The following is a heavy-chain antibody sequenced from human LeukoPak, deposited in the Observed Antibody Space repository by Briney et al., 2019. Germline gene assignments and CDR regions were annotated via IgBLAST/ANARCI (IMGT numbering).Heavy chain of an antibody. CDR3: ARDGGPYYDFWSGYSPGYFDL. CDR1: GGSLSSSSYY. D-gene: IGHD3-3*01. J-gene: IGHJ2*01. V-gene: IGHV4-39*07. Sequence: SETLSLTCTVSGGSLSSSSYYWGGIRQPPGKGLEWIGGIYYIGSTYYNPSLKRRVTISLYTSKNPFSPRLSSLTAPDTALYYCARDGGPYYDFWSGYSPGYFDLWGRGTLVTVSS. CDR2: IYYIGST.